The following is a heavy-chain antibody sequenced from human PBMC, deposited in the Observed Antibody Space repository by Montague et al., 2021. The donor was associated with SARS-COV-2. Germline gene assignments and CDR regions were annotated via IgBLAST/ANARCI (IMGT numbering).Heavy chain of an antibody. CDR1: GFTFSNYY. V-gene: IGHV3-11*03. Sequence: SLRLSCAASGFTFSNYYMSWIRQAPGKGLEWVSYISGRGSYTDYADSVXGRFTISRDNARKSLYLEMNSLRAEDTAVYYCARLYGVESNRRDDFNYWGQGTLVTVSS. CDR2: ISGRGSYT. J-gene: IGHJ4*02. D-gene: IGHD4-17*01. CDR3: ARLYGVESNRRDDFNY.